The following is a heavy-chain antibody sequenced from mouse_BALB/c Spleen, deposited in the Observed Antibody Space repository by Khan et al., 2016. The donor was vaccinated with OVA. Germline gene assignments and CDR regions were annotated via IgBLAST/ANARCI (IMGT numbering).Heavy chain of an antibody. V-gene: IGHV2-6*02. CDR2: RWSDGSP. J-gene: IGHJ4*01. CDR3: ARERFYAMDN. CDR1: GFSLTSYG. Sequence: QVQLKESGPGLVAPSQSLSITCTVSGFSLTSYGVHWVRQPPGKGLEWLVVRWSDGSPTSNSALKYRMSISKDKYKSQVCVKMNSLQNDETAMYCCARERFYAMDNWRQGTSVTVSS.